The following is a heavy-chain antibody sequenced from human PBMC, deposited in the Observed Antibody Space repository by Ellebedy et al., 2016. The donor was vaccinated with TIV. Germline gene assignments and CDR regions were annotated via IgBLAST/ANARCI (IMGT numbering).Heavy chain of an antibody. J-gene: IGHJ5*02. V-gene: IGHV3-33*08. Sequence: GRSLRLSXVASRIAFDLYGMHWVRQAPGRGLEWVAVISFDGGNQYYADSVHGRFTISRDNSKNTVYLQMNSLRPEDTAVYHCAKNILRFLGGGYNRFDPWGQGILVTVSS. CDR2: ISFDGGNQ. D-gene: IGHD3-3*01. CDR3: AKNILRFLGGGYNRFDP. CDR1: RIAFDLYG.